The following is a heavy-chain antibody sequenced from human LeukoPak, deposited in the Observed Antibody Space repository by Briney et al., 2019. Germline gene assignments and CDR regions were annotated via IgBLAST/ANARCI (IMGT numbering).Heavy chain of an antibody. CDR2: INWNGGST. D-gene: IGHD6-13*01. CDR1: GFTFSTSW. J-gene: IGHJ6*03. Sequence: PGGSLRLSCAASGFTFSTSWMSWVRQAPGKGLEWVSGINWNGGSTGYADSVKGRFTISRDNAKNSLYLQMNSLRAEDTALYHCARDMKQQLVRGYYYYYYMDVWGKGTTVTISS. CDR3: ARDMKQQLVRGYYYYYYMDV. V-gene: IGHV3-20*01.